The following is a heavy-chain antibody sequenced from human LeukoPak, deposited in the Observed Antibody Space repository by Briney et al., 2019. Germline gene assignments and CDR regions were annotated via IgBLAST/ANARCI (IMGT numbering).Heavy chain of an antibody. CDR3: ARQGNTTSLFDC. Sequence: SESLSLTCAAYGGSFSDYYWSWIRQPPGKGLEWIGEIYHSGSTKYNPSLKSRVTMSVDTSKNQFSLKLSSVTAADTAVYYCARQGNTTSLFDCWGQGTLVTVSS. V-gene: IGHV4-34*01. J-gene: IGHJ4*02. D-gene: IGHD1-14*01. CDR1: GGSFSDYY. CDR2: IYHSGST.